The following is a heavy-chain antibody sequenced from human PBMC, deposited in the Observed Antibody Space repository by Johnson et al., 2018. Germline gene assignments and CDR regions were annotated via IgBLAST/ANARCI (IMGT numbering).Heavy chain of an antibody. D-gene: IGHD2-15*01. CDR3: ASVYCSGGSCYSEVYYYYYGMDV. CDR1: GGTFSSYA. Sequence: QVQLVQSGAEVKKPGSSVKVSCKASGGTFSSYAISWVRQAPGQGLEWMGGIIPIFGTANYAQKFQGRVTITADESTSTAYMELSSLRSEDTAVYYCASVYCSGGSCYSEVYYYYYGMDVWGQGTTVTVSS. CDR2: IIPIFGTA. J-gene: IGHJ6*02. V-gene: IGHV1-69*12.